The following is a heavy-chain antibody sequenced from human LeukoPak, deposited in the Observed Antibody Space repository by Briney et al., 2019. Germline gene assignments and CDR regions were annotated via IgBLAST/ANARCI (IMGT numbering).Heavy chain of an antibody. CDR1: GFTFSSYA. J-gene: IGHJ5*02. V-gene: IGHV3-30*02. CDR3: AKDSRQYQLLSSWFDP. CDR2: IRYDGSNK. Sequence: GGSLRLSCAASGFTFSSYAMHWVRQAPGKGLEWVAFIRYDGSNKYYADSVKGRFTISRDNSKNTLYLQMNSLRAEDTAVYYCAKDSRQYQLLSSWFDPWGQGTLVTVSS. D-gene: IGHD2-2*01.